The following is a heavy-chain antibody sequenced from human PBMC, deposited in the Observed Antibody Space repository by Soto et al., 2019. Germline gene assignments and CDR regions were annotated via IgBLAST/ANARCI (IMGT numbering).Heavy chain of an antibody. Sequence: GGSLRLSCAASGFTFSSYGMHWVRQAPGKGLEWVAVIWYDGSNKYYADSVKGRFTISRDNSKNTLYLQMNSLRAEDTAVYYCARDAYSSSWYYYYGMDVWGQGTTVTV. V-gene: IGHV3-33*01. CDR1: GFTFSSYG. D-gene: IGHD6-13*01. J-gene: IGHJ6*02. CDR2: IWYDGSNK. CDR3: ARDAYSSSWYYYYGMDV.